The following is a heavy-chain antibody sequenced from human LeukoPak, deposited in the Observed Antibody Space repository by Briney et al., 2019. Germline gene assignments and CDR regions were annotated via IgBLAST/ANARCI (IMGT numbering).Heavy chain of an antibody. CDR1: GGSISSYY. CDR3: ARETGSVVTPFDI. D-gene: IGHD3-22*01. Sequence: SETLSLTCTVSGGSISSYYWSWIRQPPGKGLECIGYIYYSGSTNYNPSLKSRVTISVDTSKNQFSLKLSSVTAADTAVYYCARETGSVVTPFDIWGQGTMVTVSS. J-gene: IGHJ3*02. V-gene: IGHV4-59*01. CDR2: IYYSGST.